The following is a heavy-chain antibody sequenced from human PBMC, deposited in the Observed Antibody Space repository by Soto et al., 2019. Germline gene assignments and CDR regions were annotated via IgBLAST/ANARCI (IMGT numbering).Heavy chain of an antibody. Sequence: GGSLTLSCAASGFTCSSYWMHWVRQAPGKGLVWVSRINSDGSSTSYADSVKGRFTISTDNAKNTLYLQMNSLRAEDTAVYYCATDSSGLYYYYGIDVWGQGTTVKVSS. CDR2: INSDGSST. V-gene: IGHV3-74*01. CDR3: ATDSSGLYYYYGIDV. CDR1: GFTCSSYW. D-gene: IGHD3-22*01. J-gene: IGHJ6*02.